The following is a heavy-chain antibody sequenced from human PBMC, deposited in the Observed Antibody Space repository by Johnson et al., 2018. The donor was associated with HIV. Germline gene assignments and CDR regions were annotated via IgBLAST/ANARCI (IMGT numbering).Heavy chain of an antibody. D-gene: IGHD3-16*01. CDR1: GFTFSSYG. CDR3: AKMSRGRQDAFDI. J-gene: IGHJ3*02. CDR2: IRYDGSNK. V-gene: IGHV3-30*02. Sequence: QVQLVESGGGVVQPGGSLRLSCAGSGFTFSSYGMHWVRQAPGKGLEWVSFIRYDGSNKYYADSVKGRFTISRDNSKNTLYVQMNSLRVEDTAVYYCAKMSRGRQDAFDIWGQGAMVSVSA.